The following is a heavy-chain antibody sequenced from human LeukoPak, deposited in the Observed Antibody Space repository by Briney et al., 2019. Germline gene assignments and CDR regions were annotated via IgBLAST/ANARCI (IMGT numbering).Heavy chain of an antibody. V-gene: IGHV4-34*01. CDR1: DESFSRYY. Sequence: SETLSLTCAVYDESFSRYYWSWIRQPPRKGLEWIGEINHSGSTNYNPSLKSRVTISVDTSKNQFSLKLSSVTAADTAVYYCARGGGSGWYVDYWGQGTLVTVSS. CDR3: ARGGGSGWYVDY. D-gene: IGHD6-19*01. CDR2: INHSGST. J-gene: IGHJ4*02.